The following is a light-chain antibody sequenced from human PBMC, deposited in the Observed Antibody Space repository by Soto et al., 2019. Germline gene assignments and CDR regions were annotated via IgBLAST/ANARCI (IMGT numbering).Light chain of an antibody. V-gene: IGKV1-5*03. CDR1: QSINDW. CDR2: KAS. J-gene: IGKJ1*01. CDR3: QHWHGFSWT. Sequence: DIPMTQSPSTLYASVGDRDTITCRASQSINDWVAWYQQKPGRAPKFLIYKASNLESGVPSRFSGSGSGTEFTLTISSLHPDDFETYYCQHWHGFSWTFGQGTKVELK.